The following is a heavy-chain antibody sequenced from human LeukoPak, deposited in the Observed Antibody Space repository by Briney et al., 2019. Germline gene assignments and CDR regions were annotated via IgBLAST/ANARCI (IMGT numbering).Heavy chain of an antibody. Sequence: GGSLRLSCAASGFTFSSYAMHWVRQAPGKGLEWVAVISYDGSNKYYADSVKGRFAISRDNSKNTLYLQMNSLRAEDTAVYYCARGGGYCSGGSCRYGMHVWGKGTTVTVSS. CDR3: ARGGGYCSGGSCRYGMHV. D-gene: IGHD2-15*01. V-gene: IGHV3-30*09. CDR1: GFTFSSYA. CDR2: ISYDGSNK. J-gene: IGHJ6*04.